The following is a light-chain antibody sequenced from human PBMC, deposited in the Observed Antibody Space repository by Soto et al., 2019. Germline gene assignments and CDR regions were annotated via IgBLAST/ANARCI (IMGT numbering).Light chain of an antibody. CDR3: QAWDSSKDVV. CDR2: QDS. J-gene: IGLJ2*01. V-gene: IGLV3-1*01. Sequence: ELTQPPSVSVSPGQTASITCSGDKLGDKYACWYQQKPGQSPVLVIYQDSKRPSGIPERFSGSNSGNTATLTISGTQAMDEADYYCQAWDSSKDVVFGGGTKLTVL. CDR1: KLGDKY.